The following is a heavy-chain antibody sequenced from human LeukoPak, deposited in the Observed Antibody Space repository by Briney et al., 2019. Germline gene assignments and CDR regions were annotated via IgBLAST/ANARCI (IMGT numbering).Heavy chain of an antibody. CDR1: GGSLSSYF. V-gene: IGHV4-4*07. Sequence: PSETLSLTCTVPGGSLSSYFWSWIRQPAGKGLEWIGRIYTSGTTNYNPSLKSRVSMSVDTSKNQFSLKLSSVTAADTAVYYCARESGTERYFAYWGQGTLVTVSS. J-gene: IGHJ4*02. CDR2: IYTSGTT. D-gene: IGHD1-26*01. CDR3: ARESGTERYFAY.